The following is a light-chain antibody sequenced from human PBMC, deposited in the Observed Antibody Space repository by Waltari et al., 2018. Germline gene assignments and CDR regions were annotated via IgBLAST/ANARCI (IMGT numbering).Light chain of an antibody. CDR2: DVT. CDR1: SSDVGGYNY. V-gene: IGLV2-11*01. Sequence: QSALTQPRSVSESPGQSVTISCTGTSSDVGGYNYISWYQHHPGKAPKLIIYDVTKRPSGGPDRFSCAKSGNTASLTTSGLRAEDEADYYCSSYAGTYTGVFGGGTKLTVL. J-gene: IGLJ3*02. CDR3: SSYAGTYTGV.